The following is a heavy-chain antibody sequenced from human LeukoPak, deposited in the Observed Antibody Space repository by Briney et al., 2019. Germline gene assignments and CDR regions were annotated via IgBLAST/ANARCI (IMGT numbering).Heavy chain of an antibody. CDR3: ARGGFFDY. D-gene: IGHD5-12*01. CDR1: GFTFSSYA. V-gene: IGHV3-30*01. Sequence: SLRLSCAASGFTFSSYAMHWVRQAPGKGLEWVAVISYDGSNKYYADSVKGRFTISRDNSKNTLYLQMNSLRAEDTAVYYCARGGFFDYWGQGTLVTVSS. CDR2: ISYDGSNK. J-gene: IGHJ4*02.